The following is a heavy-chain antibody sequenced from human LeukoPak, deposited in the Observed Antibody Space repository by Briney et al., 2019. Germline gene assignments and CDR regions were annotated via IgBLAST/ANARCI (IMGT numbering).Heavy chain of an antibody. CDR1: GFTFSAYA. CDR2: IRGNSERT. Sequence: GGPLRLSCAASGFTFSAYAITWVRQAPGKGLEWVSAIRGNSERTYYADSVRGRFTISRDNSKDTVYLQISSLRVEDTAVYYCAREQSRTRGWYTVDYWGQGTLVAVSS. V-gene: IGHV3-23*01. J-gene: IGHJ4*02. CDR3: AREQSRTRGWYTVDY. D-gene: IGHD6-19*01.